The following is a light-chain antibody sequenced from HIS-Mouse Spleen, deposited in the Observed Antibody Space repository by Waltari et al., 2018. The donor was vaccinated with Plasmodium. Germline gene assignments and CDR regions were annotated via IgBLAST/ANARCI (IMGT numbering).Light chain of an antibody. CDR3: YSTDSSGNHRV. CDR1: ALPKKY. CDR2: DDS. J-gene: IGLJ3*02. V-gene: IGLV3-10*01. Sequence: SYELTQPPSVSVSPGQTARITCSGDALPKKYAYWDQKKSGHAPVLVIYDDSKRPSGGPGRCSGSSSGKMATLTISGAQVEDEADYYCYSTDSSGNHRVFGGGTKLTVL.